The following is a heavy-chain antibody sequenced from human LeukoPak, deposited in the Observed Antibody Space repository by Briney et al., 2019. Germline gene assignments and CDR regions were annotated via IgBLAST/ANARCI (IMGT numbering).Heavy chain of an antibody. J-gene: IGHJ3*02. Sequence: GGSLRLSCAASGXTFSSYWMHWVRQAPGKGLVWVSRINSDGSTTSYADSVKGRFTISRDNAKNTLYLQMNSLRAGDTAVYYCARETADDAFDIWGQGTMVTVSS. CDR1: GXTFSSYW. CDR3: ARETADDAFDI. CDR2: INSDGSTT. V-gene: IGHV3-74*01. D-gene: IGHD1-14*01.